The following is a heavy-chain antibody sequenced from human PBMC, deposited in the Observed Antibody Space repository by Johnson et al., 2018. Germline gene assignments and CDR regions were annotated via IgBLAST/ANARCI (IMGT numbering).Heavy chain of an antibody. Sequence: QVQLVQSGAEVKKPGSSVKVSCKASGGTFSSYAISWVRQAPGQGLAWMGGIIPIFGTANSAQKFQGRVPIPADEATSTADMDLSSLRSEDTAVYYGARESGGSYYKESGDYYYGMDVWGQGTTVTVSS. CDR2: IIPIFGTA. V-gene: IGHV1-69*12. J-gene: IGHJ6*02. D-gene: IGHD1-26*01. CDR1: GGTFSSYA. CDR3: ARESGGSYYKESGDYYYGMDV.